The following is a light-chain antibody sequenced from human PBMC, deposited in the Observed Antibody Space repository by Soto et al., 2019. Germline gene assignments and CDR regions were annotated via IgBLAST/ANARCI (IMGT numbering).Light chain of an antibody. Sequence: DIQMTQSPSSLSASVGDRVTITCRASQSISTYLNWYQQKPGKAPNLLIYTASNLQSGVPSRFSGSGSGTDFTLTISSLQPEDFATYYCQQTYSPLSITFGQGTRLEIK. V-gene: IGKV1-39*01. CDR2: TAS. J-gene: IGKJ5*01. CDR1: QSISTY. CDR3: QQTYSPLSIT.